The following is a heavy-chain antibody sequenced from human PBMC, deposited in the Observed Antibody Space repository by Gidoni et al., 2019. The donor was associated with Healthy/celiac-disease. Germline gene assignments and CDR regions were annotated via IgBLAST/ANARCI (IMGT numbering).Heavy chain of an antibody. CDR1: GFTFMYYY. CDR2: ISSSGSTI. J-gene: IGHJ4*02. Sequence: QVQLVESGGGLVKPGGSLRLSCSASGFTFMYYYMSWIRQAPGKGLEWVSYISSSGSTIYYADSVKGRFTISRDNAKNSLFLQRNSLRAEDTAVYYCARAGGHYSGSGSYYPVDYWGQGTLVTVSS. CDR3: ARAGGHYSGSGSYYPVDY. V-gene: IGHV3-11*01. D-gene: IGHD3-10*01.